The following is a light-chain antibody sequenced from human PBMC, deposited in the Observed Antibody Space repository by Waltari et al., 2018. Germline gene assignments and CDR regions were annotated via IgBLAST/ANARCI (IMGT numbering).Light chain of an antibody. CDR3: QQYNNWPPGT. V-gene: IGKV3-15*01. J-gene: IGKJ1*01. CDR1: QTIGLS. CDR2: HAS. Sequence: TVVTQSPATLSVSPGERASLSCRTSQTIGLSLAWYQQKPGQAPRLLIYHASTRATGIPARFSGSGSESEFTLTISSLQSEDVAVYYCQQYNNWPPGTSGQGTRVEI.